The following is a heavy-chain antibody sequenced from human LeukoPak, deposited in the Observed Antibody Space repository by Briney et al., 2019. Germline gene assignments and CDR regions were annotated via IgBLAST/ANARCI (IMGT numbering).Heavy chain of an antibody. J-gene: IGHJ4*02. V-gene: IGHV4-31*11. Sequence: SETLSLTCAAYGGSFSGYYWSWIRQHPGKGLEWIGYIYYSGSTYYNPSLKSRVTISVDTSKNQFSLKLSSVTAADTAVYYCAREECSGGSCYDYWGQGTLVTVSS. CDR3: AREECSGGSCYDY. D-gene: IGHD2-15*01. CDR1: GGSFSGYY. CDR2: IYYSGST.